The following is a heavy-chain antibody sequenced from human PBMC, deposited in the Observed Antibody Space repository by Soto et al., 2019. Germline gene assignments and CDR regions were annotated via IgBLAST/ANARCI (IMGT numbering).Heavy chain of an antibody. CDR1: GFTFSGHA. J-gene: IGHJ6*02. Sequence: QVQVVESGGGVVQPGRSLRLSCTASGFTFSGHAMHWVRQPPGKGLEWVAQIWYDGSNKYYADSVKGRFTISRDNSKNTLYVQMDSLRVEVTAVYYCARDGQSLAPYALDVWGQGTSVTVSS. V-gene: IGHV3-33*01. CDR3: ARDGQSLAPYALDV. D-gene: IGHD6-19*01. CDR2: IWYDGSNK.